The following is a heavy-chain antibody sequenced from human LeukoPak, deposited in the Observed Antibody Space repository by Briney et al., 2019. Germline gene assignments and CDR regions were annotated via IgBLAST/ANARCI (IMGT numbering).Heavy chain of an antibody. D-gene: IGHD3-22*01. CDR2: IYPGDSDT. Sequence: GESPEIPCKGSGYSFTSYWIGWVRQMPGKGLEWMGIIYPGDSDTRYSPSYQDQATISADKSVSTAYLQWSSLKASDTAIYYCARRAYYYDTSVDYFDYWGQGALVSVSS. J-gene: IGHJ4*02. CDR1: GYSFTSYW. V-gene: IGHV5-51*01. CDR3: ARRAYYYDTSVDYFDY.